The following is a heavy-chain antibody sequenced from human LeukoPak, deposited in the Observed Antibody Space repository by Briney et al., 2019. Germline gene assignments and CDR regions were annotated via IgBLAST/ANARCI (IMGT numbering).Heavy chain of an antibody. CDR1: GFTFSDYY. Sequence: GGSLRLSCAASGFTFSDYYMSWIRQAPGKGLEWVSYISSSGSTIYYADSVKGRFTISRDNAKNSLYLQMNRLRAEDTAVYYCARDDLSANPDYWGQGTLVTVSS. J-gene: IGHJ4*02. D-gene: IGHD4/OR15-4a*01. V-gene: IGHV3-11*04. CDR2: ISSSGSTI. CDR3: ARDDLSANPDY.